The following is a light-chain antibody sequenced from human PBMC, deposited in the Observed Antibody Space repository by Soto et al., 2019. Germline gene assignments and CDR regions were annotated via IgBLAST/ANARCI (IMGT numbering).Light chain of an antibody. CDR2: GAS. J-gene: IGKJ2*01. V-gene: IGKV3-20*01. CDR1: QSVSSSY. Sequence: EIVLTQSPGTLSLSPGERATLSCRASQSVSSSYLAWYQQKPGQAPRLLIYGASSRATGIPDRFSGSGSGTDLTLTISGLEPEDCAVYYCQQYGSSPVTFGQGTKLEIK. CDR3: QQYGSSPVT.